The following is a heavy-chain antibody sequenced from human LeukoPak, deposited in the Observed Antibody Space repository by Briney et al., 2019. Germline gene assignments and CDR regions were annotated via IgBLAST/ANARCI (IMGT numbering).Heavy chain of an antibody. CDR3: ARSAGYYFDY. D-gene: IGHD1-14*01. V-gene: IGHV4-39*07. CDR1: GGSISSSSYY. Sequence: SETLSLTCTVSGGSISSSSYYWGWIRRPPGKGLEWIGSIYYSGSTNYYPSLKSRVTVSVDTSKNQFSLKLSSVTAADTAVCYCARSAGYYFDYWGQGTLVTVSS. J-gene: IGHJ4*02. CDR2: IYYSGST.